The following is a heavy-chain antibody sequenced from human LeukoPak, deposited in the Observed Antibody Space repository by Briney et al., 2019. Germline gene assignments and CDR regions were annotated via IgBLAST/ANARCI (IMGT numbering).Heavy chain of an antibody. D-gene: IGHD6-6*01. Sequence: SPTHSLTWTLSGASITSGGYYWGWLRQPPGKGLEWIGYIYHSGSTYYHPSLKSRATISVDRSKNKFSLTLSYVTAAATAVVYCARSASVLFDFWGQGTLVTVSS. CDR3: ARSASVLFDF. CDR2: IYHSGST. CDR1: GASITSGGYY. V-gene: IGHV4-30-2*01. J-gene: IGHJ4*02.